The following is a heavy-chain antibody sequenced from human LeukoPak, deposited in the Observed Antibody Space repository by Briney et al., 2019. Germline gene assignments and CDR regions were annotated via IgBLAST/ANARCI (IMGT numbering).Heavy chain of an antibody. Sequence: SETLPLTCTVSGGSISSSSYYWGWIRQPPGKGLEWIGSIYYSGSTYYNPSLKSRVTISVDTSKNQFSLKLSSVTAADTAVYYGARRPPYYYDSSGSPWEYWGQGTLVTVSS. CDR2: IYYSGST. CDR1: GGSISSSSYY. CDR3: ARRPPYYYDSSGSPWEY. D-gene: IGHD3-22*01. J-gene: IGHJ4*02. V-gene: IGHV4-39*01.